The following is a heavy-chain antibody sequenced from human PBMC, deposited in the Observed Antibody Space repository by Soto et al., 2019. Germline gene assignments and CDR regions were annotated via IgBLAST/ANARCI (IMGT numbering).Heavy chain of an antibody. CDR3: ARHSHGSGSYYTGGAFDY. J-gene: IGHJ4*02. V-gene: IGHV4-39*01. CDR1: GGSISSSGYY. D-gene: IGHD3-10*01. Sequence: SETLSLTCTVSGGSISSSGYYWGWIRQPPGKGLEWIGSIYYSGSTYYNPSFKSRVTISVDTSKNQFSLKLSSVTAADTAVYYCARHSHGSGSYYTGGAFDYWGQGTLVTVSS. CDR2: IYYSGST.